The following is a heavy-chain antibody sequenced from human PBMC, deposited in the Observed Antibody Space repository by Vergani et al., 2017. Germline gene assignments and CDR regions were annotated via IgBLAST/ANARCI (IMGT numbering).Heavy chain of an antibody. Sequence: QVQLVQSGAEVKKPGASVKVSCKASGYTFTGYYMHWVRQAPGQGLEWMGWINPNSGGTNYAQKVQGRVTMTRDTSISTAYMELSRLRSDDTAVYYCARLEKGWSGSWFDPWGQGTLVTVSS. CDR2: INPNSGGT. V-gene: IGHV1-2*02. D-gene: IGHD3-3*01. CDR1: GYTFTGYY. CDR3: ARLEKGWSGSWFDP. J-gene: IGHJ5*02.